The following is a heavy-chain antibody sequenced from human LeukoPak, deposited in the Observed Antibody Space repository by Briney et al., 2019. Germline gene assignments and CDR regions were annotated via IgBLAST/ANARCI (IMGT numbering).Heavy chain of an antibody. V-gene: IGHV1-69*04. CDR1: GGTFSSYA. Sequence: SVKVSCKASGGTFSSYAISWVRQAPGQGLEWMGRIIPIFGIANYAQKFQGRVTITADKSTSTAYMELSSLRSEDTAVYDCARSGIAVAGSFDYWGQGTLVTVSS. CDR2: IIPIFGIA. D-gene: IGHD6-19*01. CDR3: ARSGIAVAGSFDY. J-gene: IGHJ4*02.